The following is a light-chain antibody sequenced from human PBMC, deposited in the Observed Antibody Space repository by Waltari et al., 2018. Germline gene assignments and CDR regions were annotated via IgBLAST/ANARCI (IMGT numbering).Light chain of an antibody. J-gene: IGKJ2*01. V-gene: IGKV3-15*01. CDR3: QQYSKWPPHT. Sequence: EPVMTQFPATLSVSPGETANLPCRASQSVSSNLAWYQQKPGQAPRLLIYGASTRATGIPARFSGSGSGTDFTLTISSLQSEDFAVYYCQQYSKWPPHTFGQGTKLEL. CDR1: QSVSSN. CDR2: GAS.